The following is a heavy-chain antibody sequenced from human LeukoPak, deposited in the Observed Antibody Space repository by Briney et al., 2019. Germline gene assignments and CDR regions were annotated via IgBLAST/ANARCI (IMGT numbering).Heavy chain of an antibody. V-gene: IGHV3-7*01. CDR1: GFTFSGYW. J-gene: IGHJ4*02. D-gene: IGHD2-21*01. CDR3: ASGRRTYYYFDY. CDR2: IKQDGSEK. Sequence: GGSLRLSCAASGFTFSGYWMSWVRQAPGKGLEWVANIKQDGSEKYYVDSVKGRFTISRDNAKNSLYLQMNSLRAEDTAVYYCASGRRTYYYFDYWGQGTLVTVSS.